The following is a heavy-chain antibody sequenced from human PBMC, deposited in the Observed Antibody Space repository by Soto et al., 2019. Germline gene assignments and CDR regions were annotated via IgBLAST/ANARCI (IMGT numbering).Heavy chain of an antibody. V-gene: IGHV5-51*01. D-gene: IGHD6-6*01. CDR1: GYSFTSYW. J-gene: IGHJ4*02. CDR2: LYPGDSDT. CDR3: ARRSLGSSSSTPYYFDY. Sequence: EVQLVQSGAEVQKPGESLKISCKGSGYSFTSYWIGWVRQMPGKGLEWMGILYPGDSDTRYSPSFQGQVTISADKSISTAYLQWSSLKASDTAMYYCARRSLGSSSSTPYYFDYWGQGTLGTVSS.